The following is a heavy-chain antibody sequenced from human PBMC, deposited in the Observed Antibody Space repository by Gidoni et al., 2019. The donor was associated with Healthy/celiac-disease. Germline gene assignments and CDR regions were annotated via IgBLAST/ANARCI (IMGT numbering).Heavy chain of an antibody. D-gene: IGHD4-17*01. V-gene: IGHV3-49*04. CDR2: IRSKAYGGTT. Sequence: EVQLVESGGGLVQPGRSLRLSCTASGFTFGDYAMSWVRQAPGKGLEWVGFIRSKAYGGTTEYAASVKGRFTISRDDSKSIAYLQMNSLKTEDTAVYYCTRVLRSYMDYEGGLAYYGMDVWGQGTTVTVSS. J-gene: IGHJ6*02. CDR3: TRVLRSYMDYEGGLAYYGMDV. CDR1: GFTFGDYA.